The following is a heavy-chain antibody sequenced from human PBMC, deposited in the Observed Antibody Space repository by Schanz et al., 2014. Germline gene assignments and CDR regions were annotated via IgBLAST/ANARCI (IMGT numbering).Heavy chain of an antibody. V-gene: IGHV1-2*04. Sequence: QVQLVQSGAEVRKPGASVKVSCKASGYTFTGYYMHWVRQAPGQGLEWMGWINPNSGTTNYAQKFQGWVTMTRDTSTSTAYMELRNLRSDDTAVYYCARAKRFGDMDVWGQGTTVTVSS. CDR2: INPNSGTT. CDR1: GYTFTGYY. D-gene: IGHD3-10*01. CDR3: ARAKRFGDMDV. J-gene: IGHJ6*02.